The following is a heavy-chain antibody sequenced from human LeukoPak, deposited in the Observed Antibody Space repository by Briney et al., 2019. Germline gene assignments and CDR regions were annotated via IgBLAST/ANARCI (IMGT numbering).Heavy chain of an antibody. D-gene: IGHD1-26*01. J-gene: IGHJ4*02. CDR2: ISNDGSNK. Sequence: GGSLRLSCAASGFTFSSYGIHWVRQAPGKGLEWVAVISNDGSNKYYADSVKGRFTISRDNSKNTLYLHMNSLRAEDTAVYYCAKETGRWELGWGQGTLVTVSS. CDR1: GFTFSSYG. V-gene: IGHV3-30*18. CDR3: AKETGRWELG.